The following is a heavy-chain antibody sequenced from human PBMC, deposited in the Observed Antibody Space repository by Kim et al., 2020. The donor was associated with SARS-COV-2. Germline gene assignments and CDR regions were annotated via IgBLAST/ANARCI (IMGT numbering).Heavy chain of an antibody. V-gene: IGHV3-30*02. CDR3: AKDPYPGYSSGWFDY. J-gene: IGHJ5*01. Sequence: ADSVKGRFTISRDNSKNTLYLQMNSLRGEDTAVYYCAKDPYPGYSSGWFDYWGQGTLVTVSS. D-gene: IGHD6-19*01.